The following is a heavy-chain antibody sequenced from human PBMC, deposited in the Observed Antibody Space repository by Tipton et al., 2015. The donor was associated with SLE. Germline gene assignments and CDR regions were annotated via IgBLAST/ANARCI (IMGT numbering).Heavy chain of an antibody. J-gene: IGHJ4*02. D-gene: IGHD2-2*01. CDR2: ISASGGST. Sequence: SLRLSCAASGFTFSSYAMTWVRQAPGKGLEWVSGISASGGSTYYADSVKGRFTMSRDNSKNTLYLQMESLGAEDTAVYLCARNPDASFVVVPADGSYFDYWGQGTLVTVSS. V-gene: IGHV3-23*01. CDR1: GFTFSSYA. CDR3: ARNPDASFVVVPADGSYFDY.